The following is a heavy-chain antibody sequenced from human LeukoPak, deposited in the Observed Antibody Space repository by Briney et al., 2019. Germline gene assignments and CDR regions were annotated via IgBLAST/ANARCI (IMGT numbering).Heavy chain of an antibody. CDR1: GFTFTSSA. J-gene: IGHJ5*02. CDR3: AREPANYGSGSP. CDR2: IVVGSGNT. V-gene: IGHV1-58*02. Sequence: ASVKVSCKASGFTFTSSAMQWVRQARGQRLEWIGWIVVGSGNTNYAQKFQERVTITRDMSASTVYMELSSLRSEDTAVYYCAREPANYGSGSPWGQGTLVTVSS. D-gene: IGHD3-10*01.